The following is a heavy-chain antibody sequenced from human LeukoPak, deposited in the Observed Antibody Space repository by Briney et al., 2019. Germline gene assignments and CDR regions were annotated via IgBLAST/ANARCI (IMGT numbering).Heavy chain of an antibody. CDR2: IYTSGST. V-gene: IGHV4-61*02. Sequence: SETLSLTCTVSGGSISSGSYYWSWIRQPAGKGLEWIGRIYTSGSTNYNPSLKSRVTISVDTSKNQFSLKLNSVTTADMAVYYCTRGAGWLIDYWGQGILVTVSS. J-gene: IGHJ4*02. CDR3: TRGAGWLIDY. CDR1: GGSISSGSYY. D-gene: IGHD3-16*01.